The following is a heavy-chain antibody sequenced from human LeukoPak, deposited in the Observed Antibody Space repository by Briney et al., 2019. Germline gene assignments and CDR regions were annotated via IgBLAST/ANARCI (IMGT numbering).Heavy chain of an antibody. CDR2: IKQDGSEM. D-gene: IGHD5-18*01. J-gene: IGHJ4*02. V-gene: IGHV3-7*04. CDR3: ARDFRNSYGPTSYYFGY. Sequence: QPGGSLRLSCAASGFTFSNYWMNWVRQAPGKGLEWVANIKQDGSEMYSVDSVKGRFTISRDNAKNSLYLQMNSLRAEDTAVYYCARDFRNSYGPTSYYFGYWGQGTLVTVSS. CDR1: GFTFSNYW.